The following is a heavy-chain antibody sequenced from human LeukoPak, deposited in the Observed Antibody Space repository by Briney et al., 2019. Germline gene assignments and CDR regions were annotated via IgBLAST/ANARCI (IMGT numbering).Heavy chain of an antibody. D-gene: IGHD6-13*01. V-gene: IGHV1-18*01. J-gene: IGHJ4*02. Sequence: ASVKVSCKASGYTFTSYGISWVRQAPGQGLEWMGWISAYNGNTNYAQKLQGRVTMTTDTSTSTAYMELRSLRSDDTAVYYCARVSRGYSGSWYVGYFDYWGQGTLVTVSS. CDR2: ISAYNGNT. CDR1: GYTFTSYG. CDR3: ARVSRGYSGSWYVGYFDY.